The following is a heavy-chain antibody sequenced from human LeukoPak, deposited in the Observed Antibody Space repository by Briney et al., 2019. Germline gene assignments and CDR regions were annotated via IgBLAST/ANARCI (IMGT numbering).Heavy chain of an antibody. CDR3: ARAYYDILIGYYYYGMDV. V-gene: IGHV3-74*01. J-gene: IGHJ6*04. Sequence: GSLSLSCAALGFTFSSYWMHWVRQAPGKGLVWVSRINSDGSSTSYANSVKGRFTISKDKSKNKLYLKMNSLRAEDTAVYYCARAYYDILIGYYYYGMDVWGKGPTVTVSS. D-gene: IGHD3-9*01. CDR2: INSDGSST. CDR1: GFTFSSYW.